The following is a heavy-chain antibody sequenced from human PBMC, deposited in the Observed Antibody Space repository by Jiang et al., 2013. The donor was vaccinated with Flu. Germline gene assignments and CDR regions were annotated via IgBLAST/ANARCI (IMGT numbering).Heavy chain of an antibody. CDR1: GFTFSSYA. CDR3: AKLYGSGSPPQEYFQH. J-gene: IGHJ1*01. V-gene: IGHV3-23*01. Sequence: VQLLESGGGLVQPGGSLRLSCAASGFTFSSYAMSWVRQAPGKGLEWVSAISGSGGSTYYADSVKGRFTISRDNSKNTLYLQIEQPESRDTAVYYCAKLYGSGSPPQEYFQHVGPRAPWSPSPQ. D-gene: IGHD3-10*01. CDR2: ISGSGGST.